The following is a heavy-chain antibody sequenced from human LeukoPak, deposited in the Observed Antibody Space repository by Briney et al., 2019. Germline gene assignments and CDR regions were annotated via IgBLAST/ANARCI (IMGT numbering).Heavy chain of an antibody. CDR1: GYIFTGYY. D-gene: IGHD5-12*01. V-gene: IGHV1-2*02. CDR2: INTQTGVT. CDR3: ARDIVTTITGEY. Sequence: ASLKGSCKTSGYIFTGYYIHWVRHAPGQGVVWMWGINTQTGVTKSGQNFKGRVTITRDTSISTAYMERSRLTSDDTAVYYCARDIVTTITGEYWGQGTLVTVSP. J-gene: IGHJ4*02.